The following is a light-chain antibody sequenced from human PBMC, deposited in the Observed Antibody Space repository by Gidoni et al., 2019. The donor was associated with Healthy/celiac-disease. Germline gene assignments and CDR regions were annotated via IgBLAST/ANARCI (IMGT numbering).Light chain of an antibody. CDR1: SSDVGGYNY. CDR3: SSYTSSSTLV. V-gene: IGLV2-14*03. Sequence: SALTPPAPLSGAPGKALTISCTGTSSDVGGYNYVSWYQQHPGKAPKLMIYDVSNRPSGVSNRFSGSKSGNTASLTISGLQAEDEADYYCSSYTSSSTLVFGGGTKLTVL. J-gene: IGLJ3*02. CDR2: DVS.